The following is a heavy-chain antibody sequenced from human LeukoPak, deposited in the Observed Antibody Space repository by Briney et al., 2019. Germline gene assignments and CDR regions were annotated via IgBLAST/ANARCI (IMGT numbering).Heavy chain of an antibody. D-gene: IGHD3-16*01. V-gene: IGHV1-18*01. Sequence: ASVKVSCKAPGFTFTSFGFSWVRQAPGQGLEWMGWISAYNGNTNYAQKLQGRVTMTTDTSTSTAYMELRSLRSDDTAVYYCAREGGGLFDYWGQGTLVTVSS. CDR3: AREGGGLFDY. CDR1: GFTFTSFG. CDR2: ISAYNGNT. J-gene: IGHJ4*02.